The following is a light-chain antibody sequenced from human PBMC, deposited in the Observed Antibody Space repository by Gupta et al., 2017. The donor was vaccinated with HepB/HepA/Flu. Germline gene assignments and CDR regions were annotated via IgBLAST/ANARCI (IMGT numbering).Light chain of an antibody. J-gene: IGLJ2*01. CDR3: QSYDSSLSGSV. Sequence: QSVLTQPPSVSGAPGQRVTLPCTGSSSNIGAGYDVHWYQQLPGTAPKLLIYGNSNRPSGVPDRFSGSKSGTSASLAITGLQAEDEADYYCQSYDSSLSGSVFGGGTKLTVL. CDR1: SSNIGAGYD. CDR2: GNS. V-gene: IGLV1-40*01.